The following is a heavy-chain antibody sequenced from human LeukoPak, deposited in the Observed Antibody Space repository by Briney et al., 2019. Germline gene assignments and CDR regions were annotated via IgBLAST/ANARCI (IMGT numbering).Heavy chain of an antibody. J-gene: IGHJ4*02. D-gene: IGHD6-6*01. CDR1: GGSIRSSSYY. CDR2: ISYGGRT. Sequence: SETLSLTCTVSGGSIRSSSYYLAWVRQPPGKGLEWIGSISYGGRTYYTASLKSRVTISVDTSKNQFSLRLSSVTVADTAVYYCARRLNNHGSSSTSTDYWGQGTQVTVSS. CDR3: ARRLNNHGSSSTSTDY. V-gene: IGHV4-39*01.